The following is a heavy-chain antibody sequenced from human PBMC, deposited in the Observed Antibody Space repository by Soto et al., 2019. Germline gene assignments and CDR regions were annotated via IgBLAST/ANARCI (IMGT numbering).Heavy chain of an antibody. CDR1: VLTFSNAW. D-gene: IGHD2-21*02. CDR3: TTQTKVTRRGYFDY. V-gene: IGHV3-15*01. Sequence: PGGSLRLSCAASVLTFSNAWMSWVRQAPGKGLDWVGRIKSKTDGGTTDYAAPVKGRFTISRDDSKNTLYLQMNSLKTEDTAVYYCTTQTKVTRRGYFDYWGQGTMVTVSS. CDR2: IKSKTDGGTT. J-gene: IGHJ4*02.